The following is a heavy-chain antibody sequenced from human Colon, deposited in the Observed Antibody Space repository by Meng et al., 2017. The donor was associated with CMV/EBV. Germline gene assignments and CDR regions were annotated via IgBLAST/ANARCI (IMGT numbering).Heavy chain of an antibody. Sequence: SETLSLTCNVSGGSISSSRYYWGWIRQTPGKGLEWIASIHYSGSYFNNPSLKSRVTISIDTSKNHVSLQMSSLTAADTAVYYCVRDGFRFLDAVNAFDIWGQGTLVTVSS. J-gene: IGHJ4*02. CDR3: VRDGFRFLDAVNAFDI. V-gene: IGHV4-39*07. CDR2: IHYSGSY. D-gene: IGHD3-3*01. CDR1: GGSISSSRYY.